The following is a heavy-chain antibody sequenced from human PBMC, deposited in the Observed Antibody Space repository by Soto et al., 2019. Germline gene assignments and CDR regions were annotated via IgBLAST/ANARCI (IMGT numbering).Heavy chain of an antibody. Sequence: QITLKESGPTLVKPTQTLTLTCTFSGFSLSTSGVGVGWIRQPPEKALEWLALIYCDDDKRYSPSLKSRLTITKDTTKDLVVLTVTNMDLVDTATYFCVLCTRRFFTSWGQVALVTGSS. D-gene: IGHD2-8*01. CDR3: VLCTRRFFTS. CDR2: IYCDDDK. CDR1: GFSLSTSGVG. V-gene: IGHV2-5*02. J-gene: IGHJ5*02.